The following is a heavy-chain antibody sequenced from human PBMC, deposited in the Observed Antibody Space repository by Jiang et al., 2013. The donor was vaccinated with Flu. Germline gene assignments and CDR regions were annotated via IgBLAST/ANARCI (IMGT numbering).Heavy chain of an antibody. D-gene: IGHD3-22*01. J-gene: IGHJ5*02. V-gene: IGHV4-39*01. CDR2: LYYSGST. CDR3: ARMGNYYDSSGFYEENNWFDP. Sequence: SLYYSGSTYYNPSLKSRVTMSVDTSKNQFSLKLSSVTAADTAVYFCARMGNYYDSSGFYEENNWFDPWGQGTLVTVFS.